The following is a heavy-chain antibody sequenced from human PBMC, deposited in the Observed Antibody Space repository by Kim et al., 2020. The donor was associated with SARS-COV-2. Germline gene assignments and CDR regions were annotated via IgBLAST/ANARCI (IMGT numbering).Heavy chain of an antibody. D-gene: IGHD2-21*01. Sequence: GGSLRLSCAASGFTFSSDWMYWVRQAPGKGLVWASHIKGDGSSAGYAASVKGRFTISRDNAKNTLYLQMNSLRVEDTALYYCARDGPSPIPELDYWGQGT. CDR3: ARDGPSPIPELDY. CDR2: IKGDGSSA. CDR1: GFTFSSDW. J-gene: IGHJ4*02. V-gene: IGHV3-74*01.